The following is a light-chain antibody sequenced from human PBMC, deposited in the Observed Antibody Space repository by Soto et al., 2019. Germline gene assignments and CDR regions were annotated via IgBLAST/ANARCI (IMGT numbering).Light chain of an antibody. CDR2: DAS. Sequence: EIVLTQSPATLSSFPGDRVTRSSRARRHVSANHLTWYQQKPGQAPKLLINDASSRATGIPYRFSGSGSGTDFTLIIRRLEPEDFATYYCQQYAVSPETFGQGTKVDIK. J-gene: IGKJ1*01. V-gene: IGKV3D-20*02. CDR3: QQYAVSPET. CDR1: RHVSANH.